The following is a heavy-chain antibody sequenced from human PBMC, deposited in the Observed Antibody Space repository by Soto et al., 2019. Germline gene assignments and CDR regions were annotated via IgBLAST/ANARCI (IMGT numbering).Heavy chain of an antibody. J-gene: IGHJ6*02. V-gene: IGHV1-46*01. Sequence: QVHLVQSGAEVKQPGASVKISCKASGYNLMTSNVHWVRQAPGQGLEWMGFIVPLGEITKYAKKFQGRVSMTRDMSTSTAYIELSSLTSEDTGIYYCARPIYAIFDCYGLDVWGPGTTVTVSS. D-gene: IGHD3-9*01. CDR2: IVPLGEIT. CDR1: GYNLMTSN. CDR3: ARPIYAIFDCYGLDV.